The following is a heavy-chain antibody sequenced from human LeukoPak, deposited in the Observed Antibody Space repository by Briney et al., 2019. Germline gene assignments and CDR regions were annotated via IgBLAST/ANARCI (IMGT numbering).Heavy chain of an antibody. CDR1: GYTFRSYG. J-gene: IGHJ6*02. V-gene: IGHV1-18*01. CDR3: ARGAIFGADTSPIYYYGLDV. D-gene: IGHD3-3*01. CDR2: ISGYNGVV. Sequence: GASVKVSCTTSGYTFRSYGITWVRQAPGQGLEWMGWISGYNGVVHYAQKVQGRVTMTTDTSTMTAYMELRSLRSADTAVYYCARGAIFGADTSPIYYYGLDVWAKGPQSPSP.